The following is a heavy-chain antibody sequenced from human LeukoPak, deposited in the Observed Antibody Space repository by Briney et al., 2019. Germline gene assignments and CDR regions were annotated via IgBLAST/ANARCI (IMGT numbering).Heavy chain of an antibody. Sequence: GGSLRLSCAASGFTFSSYAMHWVRQAPGKGLEWVAVISYDGSFKKYADSVKGRFTISRDNSKNTLYLQMNSLRAEDTAVYYCASGWELPFDYWGQGTLVTVSS. J-gene: IGHJ4*02. V-gene: IGHV3-30*14. CDR1: GFTFSSYA. CDR2: ISYDGSFK. D-gene: IGHD1-26*01. CDR3: ASGWELPFDY.